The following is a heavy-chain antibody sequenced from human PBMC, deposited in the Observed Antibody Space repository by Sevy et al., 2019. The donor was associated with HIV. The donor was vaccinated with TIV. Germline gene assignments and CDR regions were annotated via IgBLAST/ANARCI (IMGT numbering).Heavy chain of an antibody. J-gene: IGHJ3*02. CDR3: ARDQVVGATPGGAFDI. V-gene: IGHV3-30-3*01. CDR2: ISHDGDNK. CDR1: GFKFNGHG. Sequence: GGALRLSCVAPGFKFNGHGIHWVRQAPGKGLQWVAGISHDGDNKNYADSVKGRFSISGDQSKNTVYLQMNSLRAEDTAVYYCARDQVVGATPGGAFDIWGQGTMVTVSS. D-gene: IGHD1-26*01.